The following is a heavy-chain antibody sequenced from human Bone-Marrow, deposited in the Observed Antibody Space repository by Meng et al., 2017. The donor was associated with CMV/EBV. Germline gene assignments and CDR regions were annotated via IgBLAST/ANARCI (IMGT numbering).Heavy chain of an antibody. J-gene: IGHJ6*02. CDR1: GFTFNAYG. D-gene: IGHD6-6*01. CDR2: MWYDGSNK. Sequence: GESLKISCAASGFTFNAYGMHWVRQAPGKGLEWVAVMWYDGSNKYYADSVKGRFTISRDNSKNTLYLQMDSLRAEDTAVYYCAKESLAARHYYYGMDVWGQGTTVTVSS. CDR3: AKESLAARHYYYGMDV. V-gene: IGHV3-33*06.